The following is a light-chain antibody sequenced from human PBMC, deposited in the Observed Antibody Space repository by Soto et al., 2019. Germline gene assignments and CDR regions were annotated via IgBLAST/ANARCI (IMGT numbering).Light chain of an antibody. CDR3: QQYNNWPPWT. CDR1: QSIGDT. CDR2: DAS. Sequence: SQSPSTLSVSTGERATLSCRASQSIGDTLAWYQQNPGQAPRRLIYDASTRGTGIPAGFSGSGSGTDFTLTISGLQSEDFSVYYCQQYNNWPPWTFAQGTKVAIK. J-gene: IGKJ1*01. V-gene: IGKV3-15*01.